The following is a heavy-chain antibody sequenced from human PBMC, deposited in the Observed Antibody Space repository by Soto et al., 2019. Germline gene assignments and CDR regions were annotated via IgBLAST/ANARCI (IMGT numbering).Heavy chain of an antibody. Sequence: EVQLVVSGGGLVQPGGSLRLSCAASGFTVSSNFMSWVRQAPGKGLEWVSIMYSDGSTYYADSVKCRFTISRDNSKNTLYLHRNSLRAYDTAVYYCASRRNPYGAYDYGGHGTLVTVSS. D-gene: IGHD2-21*01. V-gene: IGHV3-66*01. J-gene: IGHJ4*01. CDR2: MYSDGST. CDR3: ASRRNPYGAYDY. CDR1: GFTVSSNF.